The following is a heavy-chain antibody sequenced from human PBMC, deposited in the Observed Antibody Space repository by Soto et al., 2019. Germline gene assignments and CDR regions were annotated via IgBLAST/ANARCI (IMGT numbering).Heavy chain of an antibody. V-gene: IGHV4-59*01. CDR3: ARGPVGQLVPINYYYYMDV. D-gene: IGHD6-13*01. CDR1: GGSISSYY. Sequence: SETLSLTCTVSGGSISSYYWSWIRQPPGKGLEWIGYIYYSGSTNYNPSLKSRVTISVDTSKNQFSLKLSSVTAADTAVYYCARGPVGQLVPINYYYYMDVWGKGTTVTISS. J-gene: IGHJ6*03. CDR2: IYYSGST.